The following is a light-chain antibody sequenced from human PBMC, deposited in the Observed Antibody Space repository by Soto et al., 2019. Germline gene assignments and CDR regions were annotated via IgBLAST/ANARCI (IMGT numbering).Light chain of an antibody. CDR3: SSYSISTAYL. CDR1: SSDIGGYNY. CDR2: AVT. Sequence: QSALTQPASVSGSPGQSITISCTGTSSDIGGYNYVSWYQQHPGKAPKLLIYAVTSRPSGVSFRFSGSKSGNTASLTISGLQAEDEADYFCSSYSISTAYLFGTGTKVTVL. V-gene: IGLV2-14*01. J-gene: IGLJ1*01.